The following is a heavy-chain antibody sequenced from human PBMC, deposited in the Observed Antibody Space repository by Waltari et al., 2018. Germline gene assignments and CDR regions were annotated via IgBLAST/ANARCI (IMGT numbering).Heavy chain of an antibody. CDR3: ARGAIAAAGYDY. Sequence: QVQLQESGPGLVKPSQTLSLTCTVSGGSISSGSYYWSWIRQPAGKGLEWIGYIYTSGSTNYNPSLKSRVTISVDTSKNQFSLKLSSVTAADTAVYYCARGAIAAAGYDYWGQGTLVTVSS. CDR2: IYTSGST. CDR1: GGSISSGSYY. J-gene: IGHJ4*02. V-gene: IGHV4-61*09. D-gene: IGHD6-13*01.